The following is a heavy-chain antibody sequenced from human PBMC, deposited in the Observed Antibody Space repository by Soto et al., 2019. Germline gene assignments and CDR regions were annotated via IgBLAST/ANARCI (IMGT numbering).Heavy chain of an antibody. CDR2: IYHTGNA. J-gene: IGHJ5*01. D-gene: IGHD1-20*01. V-gene: IGHV4-4*02. CDR3: ARGGIPDS. CDR1: GGSVGSSNL. Sequence: QVQLQESGPGLVKPSGTLSLTCAVSGGSVGSSNLWSWVRQPPGKGLEWIGEIYHTGNANYNPSLRSRVTISVDKSNNQFSLNLRFVTAADTAVYYCARGGIPDSWSQGTLVTVSS.